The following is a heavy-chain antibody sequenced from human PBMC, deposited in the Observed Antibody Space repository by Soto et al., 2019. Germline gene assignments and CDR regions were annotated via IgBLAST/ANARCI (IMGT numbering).Heavy chain of an antibody. Sequence: QVQLVESGGGVVQPGRSLRLSCAASGFTFSSYGIHWVRQAPGKGLEWVALISYDVTDKYYADSVKGRFTISRDDSKNTLYMQMSSLEPEDTAVYYCVKERYAQLWLEDYGMDVWGQGTTVTV. CDR3: VKERYAQLWLEDYGMDV. CDR1: GFTFSSYG. J-gene: IGHJ6*02. V-gene: IGHV3-30*18. D-gene: IGHD5-18*01. CDR2: ISYDVTDK.